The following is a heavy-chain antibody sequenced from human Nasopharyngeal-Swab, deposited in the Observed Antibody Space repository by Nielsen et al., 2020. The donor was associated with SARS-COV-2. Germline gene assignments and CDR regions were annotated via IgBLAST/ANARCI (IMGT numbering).Heavy chain of an antibody. V-gene: IGHV3-21*01. J-gene: IGHJ5*02. Sequence: GESLKISCAASGFTFSSYSMNWVRQAPGKGLEWVSSISSSSSYIYYADSVKGRFTISRDNAKNSLYLQMNSLRAEDTAVYSCARELAAAGQARWFDPWGQGTLVTVSS. CDR3: ARELAAAGQARWFDP. CDR2: ISSSSSYI. CDR1: GFTFSSYS. D-gene: IGHD6-13*01.